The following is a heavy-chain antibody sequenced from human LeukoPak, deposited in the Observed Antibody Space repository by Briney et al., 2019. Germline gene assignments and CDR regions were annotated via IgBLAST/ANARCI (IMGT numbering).Heavy chain of an antibody. Sequence: PGGSLRLSCAASGLTFSSYAMHWVRQAPGKGLEWVAVISYDGSNKYYADSVKGRFTISRDNSKNTLYLQMNSLRAEDTAVYYCARSGIQLWTGYFDYWGQGTLVTVSS. CDR3: ARSGIQLWTGYFDY. D-gene: IGHD5-18*01. J-gene: IGHJ4*02. CDR2: ISYDGSNK. CDR1: GLTFSSYA. V-gene: IGHV3-30-3*01.